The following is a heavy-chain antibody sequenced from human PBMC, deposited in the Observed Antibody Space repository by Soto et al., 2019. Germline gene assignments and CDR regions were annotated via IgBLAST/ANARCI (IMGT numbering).Heavy chain of an antibody. CDR2: ISTSGGTT. CDR3: ATGTAAPAH. Sequence: EVQLLESGGGLVQPGGSLRLSSAASGFTFSNFDMSWFRQAPGKGLEWGSGISTSGGTTYYADSVKGRFTSSRDNSKNTLYLQMTSLRAEDTAVYYCATGTAAPAHWGQGTLVTVSS. CDR1: GFTFSNFD. D-gene: IGHD6-13*01. J-gene: IGHJ1*01. V-gene: IGHV3-23*01.